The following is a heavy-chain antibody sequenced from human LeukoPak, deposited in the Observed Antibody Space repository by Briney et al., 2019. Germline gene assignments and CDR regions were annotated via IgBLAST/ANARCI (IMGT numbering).Heavy chain of an antibody. CDR2: ISSSSSTI. D-gene: IGHD3-22*01. V-gene: IGHV3-48*04. CDR3: ARDGGVTMIVVRPYYFDY. CDR1: GFTFSSYS. J-gene: IGHJ4*02. Sequence: GGSLSLSCAASGFTFSSYSMNWVRQAPGKGLEWVSYISSSSSTIYYADSVKGRFTISRDNAKNSLYLQMNSLRAEDTAVYYCARDGGVTMIVVRPYYFDYWGQGTLVTVSS.